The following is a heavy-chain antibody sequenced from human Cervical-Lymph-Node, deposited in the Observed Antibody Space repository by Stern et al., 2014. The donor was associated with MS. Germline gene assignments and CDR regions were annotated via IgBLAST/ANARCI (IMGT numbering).Heavy chain of an antibody. CDR3: ARSSKYYYDSSGYPDNFDY. D-gene: IGHD3-22*01. CDR2: IDWDDDK. V-gene: IGHV2-70*01. Sequence: QVTLKESGPALVKPTQTLTLTCTFSGFSLSTSGMCVSWIRQPPGKALEWLALIDWDDDKYYSTSLKTRLTISKDTSKHQVVLTMTNMDPVDTATYYCARSSKYYYDSSGYPDNFDYWGQGTLVTVSS. CDR1: GFSLSTSGMC. J-gene: IGHJ4*02.